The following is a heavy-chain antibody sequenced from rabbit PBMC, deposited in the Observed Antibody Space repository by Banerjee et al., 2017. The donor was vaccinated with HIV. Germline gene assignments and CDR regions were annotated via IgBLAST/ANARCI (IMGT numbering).Heavy chain of an antibody. V-gene: IGHV1S40*01. Sequence: QSLEESGGDLVKPGASLTLTCTASGFDLSSYHYMCWVRQAPGKGLESVACIITSSGSIWYASWVNGRFTISKTSSTTVTLQMTSLTAADTATYFCARDLAGVIGWNFGLRGPGTLVTVS. CDR2: IITSSGSI. CDR1: GFDLSSYHY. CDR3: ARDLAGVIGWNFGL. J-gene: IGHJ4*01. D-gene: IGHD4-1*01.